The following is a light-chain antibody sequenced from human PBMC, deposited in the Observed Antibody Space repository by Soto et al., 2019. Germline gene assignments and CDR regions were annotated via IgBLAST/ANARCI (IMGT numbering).Light chain of an antibody. CDR1: QSLSSNY. V-gene: IGKV3-20*01. J-gene: IGKJ1*01. CDR3: QQYVASPRT. CDR2: GAS. Sequence: EIVLTQSPGTLSLSPGERATLSCRASQSLSSNYLAWYQQKPGQAPRLLIYGASTRATGVPDRFSGSGSGTDFTLTITRLEPEDFAVYYCQQYVASPRTFGPGTKVDIK.